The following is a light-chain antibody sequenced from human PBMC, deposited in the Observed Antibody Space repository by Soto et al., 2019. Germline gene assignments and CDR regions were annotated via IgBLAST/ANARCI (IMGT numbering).Light chain of an antibody. CDR1: QSISSW. CDR3: QQYNSYSGT. Sequence: DIQMTECPSTGSASVGDRVTITCGASQSISSWLAWYQQKPGKAPKLLIYKASSLESGVPSRFSGSGSGTEFTLTISSPQPDDFATYYCQQYNSYSGTFGQGTKVDIK. CDR2: KAS. V-gene: IGKV1-5*03. J-gene: IGKJ1*01.